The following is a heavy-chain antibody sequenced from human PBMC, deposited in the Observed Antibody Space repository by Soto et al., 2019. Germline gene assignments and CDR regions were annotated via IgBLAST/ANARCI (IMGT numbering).Heavy chain of an antibody. V-gene: IGHV4-59*01. J-gene: IGHJ4*02. D-gene: IGHD5-18*01. CDR1: GDSIISSY. Sequence: LSLTCTVSGDSIISSYWSWIRQPPGKGLQWLGYIHHSGGSNYNPSLLGRITMSADTSNNQFSLRLTSVTAADTALYFCARVRYSSRYLGFFDYWGQGALVTVSS. CDR3: ARVRYSSRYLGFFDY. CDR2: IHHSGGS.